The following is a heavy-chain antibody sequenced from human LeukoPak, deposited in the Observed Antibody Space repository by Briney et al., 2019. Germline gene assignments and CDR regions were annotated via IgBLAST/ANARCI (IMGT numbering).Heavy chain of an antibody. CDR1: GGTFTSYT. J-gene: IGHJ6*02. CDR3: ARVNGLYYYGMDV. Sequence: SVKVSCKASGGTFTSYTISWVRHRHGPGLELVGRVIIIFGITNYAQKFHGRVTITADKSTSTASMELSSLRSEDTAVYYCARVNGLYYYGMDVWGQGTTVTVSS. V-gene: IGHV1-69*02. CDR2: VIIIFGIT. D-gene: IGHD3-16*01.